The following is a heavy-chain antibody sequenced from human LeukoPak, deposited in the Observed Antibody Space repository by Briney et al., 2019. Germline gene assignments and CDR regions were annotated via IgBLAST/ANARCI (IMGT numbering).Heavy chain of an antibody. D-gene: IGHD2-2*01. CDR3: AKDLVVPAAMYKQQLVGFDY. J-gene: IGHJ4*02. CDR1: GFTFSSYA. CDR2: ISGSGGST. V-gene: IGHV3-23*01. Sequence: GGSLRLSCAASGFTFSSYAMSWVRQAPGKGLEWVSAISGSGGSTYYADSVKGRFTISRDNSRNTLYLQMNSLRAEDTAVYYCAKDLVVPAAMYKQQLVGFDYWGQGTLVTVSS.